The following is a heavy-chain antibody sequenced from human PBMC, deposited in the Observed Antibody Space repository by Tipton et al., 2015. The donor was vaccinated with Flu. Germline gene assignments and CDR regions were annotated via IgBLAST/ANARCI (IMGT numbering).Heavy chain of an antibody. V-gene: IGHV4-39*07. J-gene: IGHJ4*02. CDR3: AKVSSSSSSYYFDY. Sequence: LRLSCTVSGGSITSSSYYWGWIRQPPGKGLEGTGNIYYSGSTFYNPSLKSRVTISVDTSKNQFSLKLSSVTAADTAVYYCAKVSSSSSSYYFDYWGQGILVTVSS. CDR1: GGSITSSSYY. D-gene: IGHD6-6*01. CDR2: IYYSGST.